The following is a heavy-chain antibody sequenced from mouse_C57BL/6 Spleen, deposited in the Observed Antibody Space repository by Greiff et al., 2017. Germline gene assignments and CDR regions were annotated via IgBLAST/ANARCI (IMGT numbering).Heavy chain of an antibody. Sequence: EVQLQQSGPELVKPGASVKISCKASGYSFTDYNMNWVKQSHGKSLEWIGVINPNYGTTSYNQKFKGKATLTVDQSSSRAYMQLNSLTSEDTAVYYCARSDYGSSLDYFDYWGQGTTLTVSS. CDR3: ARSDYGSSLDYFDY. V-gene: IGHV1-39*01. D-gene: IGHD1-1*01. J-gene: IGHJ2*01. CDR2: INPNYGTT. CDR1: GYSFTDYN.